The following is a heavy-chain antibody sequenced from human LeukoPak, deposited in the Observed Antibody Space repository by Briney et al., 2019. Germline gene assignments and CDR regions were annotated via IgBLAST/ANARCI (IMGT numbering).Heavy chain of an antibody. CDR1: GFSVSGFW. J-gene: IGHJ4*02. D-gene: IGHD3-22*01. Sequence: GGSLRLSCAASGFSVSGFWMHWVRQAPGKELVWVARINAEGHYIDYAESVRGRFTISRDSAKNTLYLQMNSVRAEDTAVYSCARDLTGPYDHWGQGTLVTVSS. CDR3: ARDLTGPYDH. CDR2: INAEGHYI. V-gene: IGHV3-74*01.